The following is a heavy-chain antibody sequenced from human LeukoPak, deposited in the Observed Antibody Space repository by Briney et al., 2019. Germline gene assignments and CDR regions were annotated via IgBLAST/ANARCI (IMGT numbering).Heavy chain of an antibody. D-gene: IGHD3-3*01. V-gene: IGHV3-23*01. CDR3: AKGHDFWSGYYDY. CDR2: ISGSGGST. J-gene: IGHJ4*02. CDR1: GFTFSSYA. Sequence: KAGGSLRLSCAASGFTFSSYAMSWVRQAPGKGLEWVSAISGSGGSTYYADSVKGRFTISRDNSKNTLYLQMNSLRAEDTAVYYCAKGHDFWSGYYDYWGQGTLVTVSS.